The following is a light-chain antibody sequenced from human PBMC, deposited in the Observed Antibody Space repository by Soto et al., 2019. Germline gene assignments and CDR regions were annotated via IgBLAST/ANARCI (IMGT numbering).Light chain of an antibody. Sequence: DIQMTQSPSTLSASVGDRVPITCRASQSISSWWAWYQQKPGKAPKLLVYKESSLETGVPSRFSGSGSRTDFTLIISSMQPDDFESYYCQQYGSSSPWTFGQGTKVEIK. CDR1: QSISSW. CDR2: KES. V-gene: IGKV1-5*03. J-gene: IGKJ1*01. CDR3: QQYGSSSPWT.